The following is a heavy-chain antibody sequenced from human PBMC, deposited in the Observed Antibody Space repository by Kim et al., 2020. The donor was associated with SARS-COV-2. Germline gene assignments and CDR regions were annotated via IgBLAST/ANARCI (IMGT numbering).Heavy chain of an antibody. J-gene: IGHJ6*02. CDR1: GFTFNNFE. CDR2: INTIGYSI. Sequence: GGSLRLSCTASGFTFNNFEMNLVRQAPGKGLEWISYINTIGYSIFYADSVKGRFPISRDNAKNSLSLQMDSLRAEDTAVYFCARDIRAARQYYGMDVWGQGRKVSV. CDR3: ARDIRAARQYYGMDV. V-gene: IGHV3-48*03. D-gene: IGHD6-6*01.